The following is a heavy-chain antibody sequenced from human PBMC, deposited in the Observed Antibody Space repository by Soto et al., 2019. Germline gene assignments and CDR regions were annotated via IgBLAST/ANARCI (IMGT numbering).Heavy chain of an antibody. V-gene: IGHV3-33*08. Sequence: RRLSCAASGFTFSYYGMHWVRQAPGKGLEWVAIIWYDESNKYYADSVTGRFTISRDNSNNMVYLQMNSLRAEDTAVYYCAKGGSNAAMDVWGQGTTVTVSS. J-gene: IGHJ6*02. CDR3: AKGGSNAAMDV. CDR1: GFTFSYYG. CDR2: IWYDESNK. D-gene: IGHD1-26*01.